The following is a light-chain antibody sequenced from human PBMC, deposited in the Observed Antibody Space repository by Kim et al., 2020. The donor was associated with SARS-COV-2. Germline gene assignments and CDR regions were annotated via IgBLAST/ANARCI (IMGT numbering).Light chain of an antibody. CDR1: RSLSDL. V-gene: IGKV1-5*01. Sequence: DIQMTQSPSTLSASVGDRVTITCRASRSLSDLLAWYQQKPGKAPKLLIYAASTLKNGVPSRFSGSGSETEFTLTTSSLQPDDFATYYCQKYSSDPRTFGPGTKVDIK. CDR2: AAS. CDR3: QKYSSDPRT. J-gene: IGKJ1*01.